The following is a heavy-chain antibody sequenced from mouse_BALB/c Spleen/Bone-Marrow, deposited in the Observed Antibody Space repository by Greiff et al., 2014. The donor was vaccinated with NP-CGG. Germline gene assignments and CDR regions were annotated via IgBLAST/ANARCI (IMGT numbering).Heavy chain of an antibody. CDR3: ARRKTTILTTFYWYFDV. Sequence: VQLKESGGGLVKPGGSLKLSCAASGFTFSGYAMSWVRQTPEKRLEWVASISSGGSTFYPDSVKGRFTISRDNARNILYLQMSGLRSEDTAMYYCARRKTTILTTFYWYFDVWGAGTTVTISS. CDR1: GFTFSGYA. D-gene: IGHD2-5*01. V-gene: IGHV5-6-5*01. J-gene: IGHJ1*01. CDR2: ISSGGST.